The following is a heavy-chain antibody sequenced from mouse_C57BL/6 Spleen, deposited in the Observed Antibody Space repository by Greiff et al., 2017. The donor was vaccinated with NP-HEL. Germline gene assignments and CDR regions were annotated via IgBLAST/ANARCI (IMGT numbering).Heavy chain of an antibody. Sequence: QVQLQQSGPELVKPGASVKISCKASGYAFSSSWMNWVKQRPGKGLEWIGRIYPGDGDTNYNGKFKGKATLTADKSSSTAYMQLSSLTSEDSAVYFCARDGAGGDGAMDYWGQGTSVTVSS. V-gene: IGHV1-82*01. J-gene: IGHJ4*01. CDR1: GYAFSSSW. CDR2: IYPGDGDT. D-gene: IGHD3-3*01. CDR3: ARDGAGGDGAMDY.